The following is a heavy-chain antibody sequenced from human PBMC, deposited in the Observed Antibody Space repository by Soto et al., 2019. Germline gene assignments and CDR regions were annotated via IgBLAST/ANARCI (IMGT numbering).Heavy chain of an antibody. CDR1: GGSFSSSSYY. CDR2: IYYTGST. D-gene: IGHD6-13*01. Sequence: QLQLQESGPGLVKPSETLSLSCSVSGGSFSSSSYYWGWIRQPPGKGLECIGTIYYTGSTYYNPSLKSRVTISVDTSKNQFSLKLRSVTAADTAVYYCARQGAAATYFDYWGQGTLVTVSS. J-gene: IGHJ4*02. V-gene: IGHV4-39*01. CDR3: ARQGAAATYFDY.